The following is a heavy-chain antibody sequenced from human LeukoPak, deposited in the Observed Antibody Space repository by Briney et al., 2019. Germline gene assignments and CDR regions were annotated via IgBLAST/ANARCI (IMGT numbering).Heavy chain of an antibody. D-gene: IGHD2-2*01. CDR1: GFTFSSYS. CDR3: ARDKYCSSTSCYRADYYYYMDV. V-gene: IGHV3-48*01. J-gene: IGHJ6*03. Sequence: PGGSLRLSCAASGFTFSSYSMNWVRQAPGKGLEWVSYISSSSSTIYYADSVKGRFTISRDNAKNSLYLQMNSLRAEDTAVYYCARDKYCSSTSCYRADYYYYMDVWGKGTTVTVSS. CDR2: ISSSSSTI.